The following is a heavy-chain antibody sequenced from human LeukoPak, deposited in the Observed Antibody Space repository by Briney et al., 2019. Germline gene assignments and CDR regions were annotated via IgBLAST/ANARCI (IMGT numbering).Heavy chain of an antibody. CDR2: INPNSGGT. V-gene: IGHV1-2*02. CDR3: ARENAQWAYFDY. J-gene: IGHJ4*02. D-gene: IGHD1-26*01. CDR1: GYTFTSYA. Sequence: ASVKVSCKSSGYTFTSYAMNWVRQAPGQGLEWMGWINPNSGGTNYAQKFQGRVTMTRDTSISTAYMELSRLRSDDTAVYYCARENAQWAYFDYWGQGTLVTVSS.